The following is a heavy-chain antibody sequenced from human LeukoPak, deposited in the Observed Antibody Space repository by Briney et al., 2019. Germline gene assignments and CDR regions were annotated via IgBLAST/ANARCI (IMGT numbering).Heavy chain of an antibody. V-gene: IGHV1-69*13. CDR1: GGTFSSYA. Sequence: SVKVSCKASGGTFSSYAISWVRQAPGQGLEWMGGIIPIFGTANYAQKFQGRVTITADESTSTAYMELSSLRSEDTAVYYCARIQIAARPGYYYYGMDVWGQGTTVTVSS. J-gene: IGHJ6*02. CDR2: IIPIFGTA. D-gene: IGHD6-6*01. CDR3: ARIQIAARPGYYYYGMDV.